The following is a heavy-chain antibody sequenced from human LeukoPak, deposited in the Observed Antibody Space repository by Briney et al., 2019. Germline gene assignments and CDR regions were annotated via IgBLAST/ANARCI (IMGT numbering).Heavy chain of an antibody. D-gene: IGHD6-13*01. CDR1: GGSIASSYW. V-gene: IGHV4-4*02. J-gene: IGHJ4*02. CDR3: ARQEYISSWHLDY. CDR2: IYHSGST. Sequence: SGTLSLTCAVSGGSIASSYWWTWVRQPPGKGLEWIGEIYHSGSTNYNPSLRSRVTISIDTSKNQFSLKLSSVTAADTAVYYCARQEYISSWHLDYWGQGTLVTVSS.